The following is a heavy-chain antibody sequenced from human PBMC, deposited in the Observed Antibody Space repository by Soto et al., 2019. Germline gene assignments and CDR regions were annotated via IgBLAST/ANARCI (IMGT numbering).Heavy chain of an antibody. CDR2: IYYSGST. D-gene: IGHD3-10*01. CDR1: GGSISSYY. Sequence: PSETLSLTCTVSGGSISSYYWSWIRQPPGKGLEWIGYIYYSGSTNYNPSLKSRVTISVDTSKNQFSLKLSSVTAADTAVYYCAIHGAMVRGGGSNWYDPWGQGTPVPVSS. J-gene: IGHJ5*02. V-gene: IGHV4-59*08. CDR3: AIHGAMVRGGGSNWYDP.